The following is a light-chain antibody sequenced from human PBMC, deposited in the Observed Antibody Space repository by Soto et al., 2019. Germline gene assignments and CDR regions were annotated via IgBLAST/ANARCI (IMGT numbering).Light chain of an antibody. J-gene: IGLJ1*01. Sequence: QSALTQPPSVSGSPGQSVTISCTGTSSDVGSYNRVSWYQQPPGTAPKLMIYEVSNRPSGVPDRFSGSKSGNTASLTISGLQAEDEADYYCSSYTSSSSYVFGSGPKFTVL. CDR2: EVS. CDR1: SSDVGSYNR. CDR3: SSYTSSSSYV. V-gene: IGLV2-18*02.